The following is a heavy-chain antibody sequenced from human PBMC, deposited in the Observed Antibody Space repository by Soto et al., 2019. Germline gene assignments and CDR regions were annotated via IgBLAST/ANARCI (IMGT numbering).Heavy chain of an antibody. Sequence: SETLSLTCAVYGGSFSGYYWSWIRQPPGKGLEWIGEINHSGSTNYNPSLKSRVTISVDTSKNQFSLKLSSVTAADTAVYYCAREVREARDPNFDYWGQGTLVTVSS. CDR3: AREVREARDPNFDY. CDR1: GGSFSGYY. V-gene: IGHV4-34*01. J-gene: IGHJ4*02. CDR2: INHSGST. D-gene: IGHD6-6*01.